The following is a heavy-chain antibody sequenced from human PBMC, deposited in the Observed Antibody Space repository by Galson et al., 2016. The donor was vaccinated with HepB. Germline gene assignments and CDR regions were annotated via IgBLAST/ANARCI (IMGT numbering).Heavy chain of an antibody. D-gene: IGHD2-2*01. J-gene: IGHJ5*02. CDR2: IYHTGTS. CDR3: ARAAIIPGARMVFDP. Sequence: SLRLSCAASGFTFRSYGMHWVRQAPGKGLEWIGEIYHTGTSNNSPFLSSRFTLSVDKSRNLISLNVTSVTAADTAVYYCARAAIIPGARMVFDPWGQGILVTVSS. CDR1: GFTFRSYGM. V-gene: IGHV4-4*02.